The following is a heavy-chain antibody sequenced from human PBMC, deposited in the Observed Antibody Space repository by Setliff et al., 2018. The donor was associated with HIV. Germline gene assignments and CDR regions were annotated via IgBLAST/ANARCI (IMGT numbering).Heavy chain of an antibody. Sequence: SETLSLTCTVSGGSINSGSYFWNWIRQPAGKGLEWIGRIYSSGITNYNPSLKSRLTISLDTSKNQFSLQVTSVTAADTAVYYCARDPYCPNTCYEDFTFDSWGQGTLVTVSS. CDR2: IYSSGIT. CDR1: GGSINSGSYF. J-gene: IGHJ4*02. D-gene: IGHD2-8*01. V-gene: IGHV4-61*02. CDR3: ARDPYCPNTCYEDFTFDS.